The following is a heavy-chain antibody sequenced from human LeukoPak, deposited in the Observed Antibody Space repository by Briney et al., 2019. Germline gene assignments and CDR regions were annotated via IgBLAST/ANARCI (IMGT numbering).Heavy chain of an antibody. D-gene: IGHD1-26*01. J-gene: IGHJ3*02. CDR2: INTNTGNP. V-gene: IGHV7-4-1*02. Sequence: GASVKVSCKASGYTFTSYAMNWVRQAPGQGLEWMGWINTNTGNPTYAQGFTGRFVFSLDTSVSTAYLQISSLKAEDTAVYYCAREWQLLGWNDAFDIWGQGTMVTVSS. CDR3: AREWQLLGWNDAFDI. CDR1: GYTFTSYA.